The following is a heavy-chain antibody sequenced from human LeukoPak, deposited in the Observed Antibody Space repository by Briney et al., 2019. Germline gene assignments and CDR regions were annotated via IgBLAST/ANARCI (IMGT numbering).Heavy chain of an antibody. V-gene: IGHV4-30-4*01. Sequence: SQTLPLTCTVSGGSISSGDYYWSWIRQPPGKGLEWIGYIYYSGSTYYNPSLKSRVTISVDTSKNQFSLKLSSVTAADTAVYYCARRYCSSTSCYGLGPWFDPWGQGTLVTVSS. J-gene: IGHJ5*02. CDR2: IYYSGST. CDR1: GGSISSGDYY. CDR3: ARRYCSSTSCYGLGPWFDP. D-gene: IGHD2-2*01.